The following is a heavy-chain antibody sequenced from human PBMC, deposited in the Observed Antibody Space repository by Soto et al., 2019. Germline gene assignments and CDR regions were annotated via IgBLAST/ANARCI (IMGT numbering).Heavy chain of an antibody. J-gene: IGHJ4*02. V-gene: IGHV1-18*01. CDR3: ARASDDIVATKFDY. Sequence: ASVKVSCKASGYTFTSYGISWVRQAPGQGLEWMGWISAYNGNTNYAQKLQGRVTMTTDTSTSTAYMELRSLRSDDTAVYYCARASDDIVATKFDYWGQGTLVTVSS. D-gene: IGHD5-12*01. CDR1: GYTFTSYG. CDR2: ISAYNGNT.